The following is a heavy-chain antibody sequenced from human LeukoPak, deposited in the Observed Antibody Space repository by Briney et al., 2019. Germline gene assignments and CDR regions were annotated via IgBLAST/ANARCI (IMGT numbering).Heavy chain of an antibody. CDR3: TRDRGAYNLYDY. CDR2: IRSKAYGETA. D-gene: IGHD1-1*01. Sequence: GGSLRLSCVASGFTFSNYAMSWIRQAPGKGLEWVGFIRSKAYGETADYAASVKGRFTISRDDSKAIAYLQMNSLKTEDTAVYHCTRDRGAYNLYDYWGQGTLVTVSS. J-gene: IGHJ4*02. CDR1: GFTFSNYA. V-gene: IGHV3-49*03.